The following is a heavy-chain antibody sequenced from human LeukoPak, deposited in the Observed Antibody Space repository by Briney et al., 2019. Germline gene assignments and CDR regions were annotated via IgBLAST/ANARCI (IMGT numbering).Heavy chain of an antibody. Sequence: SETLSLTCTVSGGSISTYYWIWIRQPPGKELEWIGYFYSSGSTSYNPSLKSRVTISVDTSKNQFSLKLSSVTAADTAVYYCARGRNYDYVWGSYPLFYFDYWGQGTLVTVSS. V-gene: IGHV4-59*01. CDR2: FYSSGST. CDR1: GGSISTYY. CDR3: ARGRNYDYVWGSYPLFYFDY. J-gene: IGHJ4*02. D-gene: IGHD3-16*01.